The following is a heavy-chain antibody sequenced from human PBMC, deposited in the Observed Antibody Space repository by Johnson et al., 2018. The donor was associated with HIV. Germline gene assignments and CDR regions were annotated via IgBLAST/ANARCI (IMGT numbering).Heavy chain of an antibody. J-gene: IGHJ3*02. Sequence: VRLVESGGGVVQPGRSLRLSCAASGFTVSSNYMSWVRQAPGKGLEWVSVIYSGGSTYYADSVKGRFTISRDNSKNTLYLQMNSLRAEDTAVYYCARAYDSGAFDIWGQGTMVTVSS. CDR3: ARAYDSGAFDI. CDR2: IYSGGST. D-gene: IGHD3-22*01. V-gene: IGHV3-53*01. CDR1: GFTVSSNY.